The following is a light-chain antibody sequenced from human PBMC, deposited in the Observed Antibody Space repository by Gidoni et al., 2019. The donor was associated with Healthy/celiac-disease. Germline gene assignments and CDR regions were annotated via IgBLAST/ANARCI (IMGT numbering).Light chain of an antibody. V-gene: IGLV2-8*01. Sequence: QSALTQPPSAAGSPGKSVTISCTGTSSDVGGYNYVSWYQQHPGKAPKLMIYEVSKRPSGVPDLFFVSKSGNTASLTISGLQAEDEADYYCSSYAGSNNYVFGTGTKVTVL. CDR1: SSDVGGYNY. CDR3: SSYAGSNNYV. CDR2: EVS. J-gene: IGLJ1*01.